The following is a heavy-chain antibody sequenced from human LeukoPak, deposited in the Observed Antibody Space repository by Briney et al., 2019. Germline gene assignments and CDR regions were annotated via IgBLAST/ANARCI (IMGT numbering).Heavy chain of an antibody. J-gene: IGHJ4*02. CDR1: GFTFSSYA. Sequence: GGSLRLSCAASGFTFSSYAMSWVRQAPGKGLEWVSAISGSGGSTYYADSVKGRFTISRDNSKNTLYLQMNSLRAEDTAVYYCAKPTFSTRGVGYSSRHYYFDYWGQGTLVTVSS. CDR2: ISGSGGST. CDR3: AKPTFSTRGVGYSSRHYYFDY. V-gene: IGHV3-23*01. D-gene: IGHD6-13*01.